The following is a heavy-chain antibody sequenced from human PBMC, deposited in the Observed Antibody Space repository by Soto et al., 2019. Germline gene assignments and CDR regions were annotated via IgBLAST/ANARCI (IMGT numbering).Heavy chain of an antibody. Sequence: EVQLSESGGGLVQPGGSLRLSCVGSGFTFRTYAMSWVRQAPGKGLGWVSAVGPGGDTYYTDSVKGRFTISRDNSKNTLYLQMNNLRPEDTAIYYCAKGATTTGWPNWGHGILVTVSS. CDR2: VGPGGDT. CDR1: GFTFRTYA. CDR3: AKGATTTGWPN. V-gene: IGHV3-23*01. J-gene: IGHJ4*01. D-gene: IGHD6-19*01.